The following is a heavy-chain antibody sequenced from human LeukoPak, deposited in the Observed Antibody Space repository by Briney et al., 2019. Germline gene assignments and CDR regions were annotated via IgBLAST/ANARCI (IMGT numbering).Heavy chain of an antibody. V-gene: IGHV3-23*01. CDR2: IRSGDGST. CDR1: GFTFSNYA. CDR3: TSRGRGPSSTFFYYMDV. D-gene: IGHD3-16*01. J-gene: IGHJ6*03. Sequence: SGGSLRLSCAASGFTFSNYAMTWVRQAPGKGLEWVSAIRSGDGSTYYADSVKGRFTISRDNSKNTLYLQMNSLRAEDTAVYYCTSRGRGPSSTFFYYMDVWGKGTTVTVSS.